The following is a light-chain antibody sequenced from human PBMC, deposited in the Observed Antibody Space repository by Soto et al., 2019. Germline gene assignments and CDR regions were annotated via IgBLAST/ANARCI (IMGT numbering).Light chain of an antibody. CDR2: GNI. J-gene: IGLJ3*02. CDR1: RSNIGGGYD. CDR3: QSYDSSLSAGV. V-gene: IGLV1-40*01. Sequence: QLVLTQPPSVSGAPGQRVTISCTGSRSNIGGGYDVHWYQQLPGTAPKLLVYGNINRPSRVPDRFSGSKSDTSASLAITGLQAEDEADYYCQSYDSSLSAGVFGGGTKVTVL.